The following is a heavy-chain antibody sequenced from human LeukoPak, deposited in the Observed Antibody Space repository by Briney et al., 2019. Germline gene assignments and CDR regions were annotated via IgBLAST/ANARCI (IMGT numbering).Heavy chain of an antibody. Sequence: GGSLTLSCVASGFTFSTFWMAWVRQAPGQGLEWVANMKQDGSAKHYVDSVKGRFTISRDNAKNSLYLQMNSLRAEDTAVYYCVRDVDGNLDYWGQGTLVTVSS. D-gene: IGHD1-14*01. J-gene: IGHJ4*02. V-gene: IGHV3-7*01. CDR3: VRDVDGNLDY. CDR2: MKQDGSAK. CDR1: GFTFSTFW.